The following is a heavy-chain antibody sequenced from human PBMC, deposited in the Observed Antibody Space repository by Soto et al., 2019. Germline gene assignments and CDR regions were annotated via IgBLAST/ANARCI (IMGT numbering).Heavy chain of an antibody. CDR1: GGSISSYY. CDR3: ARAPTESTYYFDY. V-gene: IGHV4-59*01. J-gene: IGHJ4*02. Sequence: KASETLSLTCTVSGGSISSYYWSWIRQPPGKGLEWIGYIYYSGSTNYKPSLKSRVTISVDTSKNQFSLKLSSVTAADTAVYYCARAPTESTYYFDYWGQGTMATV. CDR2: IYYSGST.